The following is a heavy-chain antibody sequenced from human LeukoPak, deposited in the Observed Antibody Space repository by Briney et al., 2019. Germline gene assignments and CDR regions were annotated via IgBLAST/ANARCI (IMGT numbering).Heavy chain of an antibody. V-gene: IGHV4-4*02. CDR2: IYHSGST. Sequence: SETLSLTCAVSGGSISSSNWWWLVQQPRGELLGLGGEIYHSGSTNYNPSPKSTVTISVDKSKNQFSLKLSSVTAADTAVYYCARDYYGSGSYLDYWGQGTLVTVSS. CDR3: ARDYYGSGSYLDY. D-gene: IGHD3-10*01. CDR1: GGSISSSNW. J-gene: IGHJ4*02.